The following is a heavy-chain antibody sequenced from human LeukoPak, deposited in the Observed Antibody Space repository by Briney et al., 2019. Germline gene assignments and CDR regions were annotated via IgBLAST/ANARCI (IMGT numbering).Heavy chain of an antibody. CDR3: ARALYNHGWFPDYFDY. D-gene: IGHD6-19*01. CDR2: IKTEGYDK. V-gene: IGHV3-7*01. Sequence: GGSLRLSCAASGFTFSSYWMGWVRQAPGKGLEWVANIKTEGYDKYYVDSLKGRFTISRDNANNSLYLQMDSLRAEGTAVYYCARALYNHGWFPDYFDYWGQGTLVTVSS. CDR1: GFTFSSYW. J-gene: IGHJ4*02.